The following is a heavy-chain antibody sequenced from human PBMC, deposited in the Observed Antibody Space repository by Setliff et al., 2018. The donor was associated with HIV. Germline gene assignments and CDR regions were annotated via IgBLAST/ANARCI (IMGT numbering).Heavy chain of an antibody. D-gene: IGHD3-10*01. CDR2: IYHSGST. Sequence: SETLSLTCAVSGGSISSSNWWSWVRQPPGKGLEWIGEIYHSGSTNYNPSLKSRVTISVDKSKNQFSLKLSSVTAADTAVYYCARVRIHYYGSGSRYYFDYWGQGTLVTVSS. CDR1: GGSISSSNW. V-gene: IGHV4-4*02. J-gene: IGHJ4*02. CDR3: ARVRIHYYGSGSRYYFDY.